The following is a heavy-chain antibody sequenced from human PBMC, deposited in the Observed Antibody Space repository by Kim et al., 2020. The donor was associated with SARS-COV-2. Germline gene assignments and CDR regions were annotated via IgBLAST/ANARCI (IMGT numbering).Heavy chain of an antibody. CDR2: INAGYGNT. Sequence: ASVKVSCKASGYTFTYYAIHWVRQAPGQRLEWMGWINAGYGNTKYSQKFQGRVTITRDTSASTAYMELSSLISDDTAVYYCARGRLTVISDSSGQRTLVTVSS. V-gene: IGHV1-3*01. J-gene: IGHJ4*02. CDR1: GYTFTYYA. CDR3: ARGRLTVISDS. D-gene: IGHD3-16*02.